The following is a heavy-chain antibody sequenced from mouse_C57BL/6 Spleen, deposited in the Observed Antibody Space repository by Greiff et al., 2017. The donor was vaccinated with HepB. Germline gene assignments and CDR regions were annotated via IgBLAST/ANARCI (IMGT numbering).Heavy chain of an antibody. J-gene: IGHJ1*03. CDR3: ARYDYYGSSYGYFDV. V-gene: IGHV3-8*01. D-gene: IGHD1-1*01. Sequence: VQLKESGPGLAKPSQTLSLTCSVTGYSITSDYWNWIRKFPGNKLEYMGYISYSGSTYYNPSLKSRISITRDTSKNQYYLQLNSVTTEDTATYYCARYDYYGSSYGYFDVWGTGTTVTVSS. CDR1: GYSITSDY. CDR2: ISYSGST.